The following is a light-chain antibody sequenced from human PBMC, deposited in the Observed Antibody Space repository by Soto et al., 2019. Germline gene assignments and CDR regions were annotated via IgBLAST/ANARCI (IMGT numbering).Light chain of an antibody. J-gene: IGLJ1*01. V-gene: IGLV1-51*01. CDR2: DDD. CDR3: GSWDSSLSAEV. Sequence: QSVLTQPPSVSAAPGQRVTISCSGSSSNIGGNSVSWYQQLPGTAPKLLIYDDDKRPSGIPDRFSGSKSGTSATLGITGFQTGDEADYYCGSWDSSLSAEVFGNGTKGTV. CDR1: SSNIGGNS.